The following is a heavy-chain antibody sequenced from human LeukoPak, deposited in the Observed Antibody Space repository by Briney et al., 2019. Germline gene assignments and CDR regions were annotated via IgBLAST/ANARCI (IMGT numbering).Heavy chain of an antibody. CDR1: GGSFSGYY. Sequence: SETLSLTCAVYGGSFSGYYWSWIRQPPGKGLEWIGEINHSGSTNYNPSLKSRVTISVDTSKNQFSLKLSSVTAADTAVYYCARKGGGGYCSGGSCLDAFDIWGQGTMVTVSS. CDR3: ARKGGGGYCSGGSCLDAFDI. CDR2: INHSGST. D-gene: IGHD2-15*01. V-gene: IGHV4-34*01. J-gene: IGHJ3*02.